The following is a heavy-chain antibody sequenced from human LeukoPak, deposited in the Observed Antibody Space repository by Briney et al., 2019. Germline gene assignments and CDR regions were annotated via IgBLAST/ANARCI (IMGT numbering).Heavy chain of an antibody. CDR3: ARQRSYNWHFDL. Sequence: SETLSLTCTVSGGSISSYYWSWIRQPPGKGLEWIGYIYYSGSTNYTPSLKSRVTISVDTSKNQFSLKLSSVTAADTAVYYCARQRSYNWHFDLWGRGTLVTVSS. J-gene: IGHJ2*01. D-gene: IGHD3-10*01. V-gene: IGHV4-59*08. CDR1: GGSISSYY. CDR2: IYYSGST.